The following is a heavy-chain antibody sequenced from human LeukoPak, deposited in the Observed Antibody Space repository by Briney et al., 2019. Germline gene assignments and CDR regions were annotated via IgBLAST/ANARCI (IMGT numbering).Heavy chain of an antibody. V-gene: IGHV3-23*01. J-gene: IGHJ5*02. CDR1: GFTSSSYA. D-gene: IGHD3-10*01. CDR2: ISGSGGST. Sequence: GGSLRLSCATSGFTSSSYAMSWVRQAPGKGLEWVSAISGSGGSTYYADSVKGRFTISRDNSKNTLYLQMSSLRAEDTAIYYCAKDVRTMIRGTFDPWGQGTLVTVSS. CDR3: AKDVRTMIRGTFDP.